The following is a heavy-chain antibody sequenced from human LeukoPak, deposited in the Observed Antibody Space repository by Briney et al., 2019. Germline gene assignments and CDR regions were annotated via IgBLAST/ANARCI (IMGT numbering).Heavy chain of an antibody. Sequence: GGSLRLSCAASGLTFDDHGMSWVRQAPGKGLQWVSAINWNGDSTSYADSVKGRFTISRDNAKNSLYLQMNSLRAEDTALYYCAKDSGVPFYYGSGTATYFANWGQGTLVTVSS. CDR3: AKDSGVPFYYGSGTATYFAN. D-gene: IGHD3-10*01. J-gene: IGHJ4*02. CDR1: GLTFDDHG. V-gene: IGHV3-20*04. CDR2: INWNGDST.